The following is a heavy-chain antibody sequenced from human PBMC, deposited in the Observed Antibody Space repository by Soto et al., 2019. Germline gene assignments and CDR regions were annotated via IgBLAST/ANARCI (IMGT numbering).Heavy chain of an antibody. CDR2: ISYDGSNK. D-gene: IGHD3-10*01. Sequence: QVQLVESGGGVVQPGRSLRLSCAASGFTFSSYGMHWVRQAPGKGLEWVAVISYDGSNKYYADSVKGRFTISRDNSQDPGYLPMNSLRAEDTAVYYCAKWFSGIGDYWGQGTLVTVSS. J-gene: IGHJ4*02. V-gene: IGHV3-30*18. CDR1: GFTFSSYG. CDR3: AKWFSGIGDY.